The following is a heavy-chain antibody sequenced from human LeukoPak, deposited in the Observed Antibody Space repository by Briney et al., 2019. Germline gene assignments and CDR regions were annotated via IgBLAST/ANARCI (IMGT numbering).Heavy chain of an antibody. CDR1: GGTFSSYT. D-gene: IGHD3-3*01. CDR2: IIPILGIA. CDR3: VLRFLEWLFPGW. Sequence: SVKVSCKASGGTFSSYTISWVRQAPGQGLEWMGRIIPILGIANYAQKFQGRVTITADKSTSTAYIELSSLRSEDTAVYYCVLRFLEWLFPGWWGQGTLVTVSS. J-gene: IGHJ4*02. V-gene: IGHV1-69*02.